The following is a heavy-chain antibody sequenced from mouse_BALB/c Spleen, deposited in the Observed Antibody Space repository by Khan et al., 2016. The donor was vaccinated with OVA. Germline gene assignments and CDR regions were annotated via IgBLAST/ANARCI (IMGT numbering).Heavy chain of an antibody. Sequence: QIQLVQSGPELKKPGETVKISCKASDYTFTNYGMNWVRQAPGKGLKWMGWINTYTGEPTYADDFKGRFAFSLETSASTAYLQINNLKNEDTATYFCARKNYSYDRYCDVWGAGTTVTVSS. CDR3: ARKNYSYDRYCDV. CDR2: INTYTGEP. D-gene: IGHD2-12*01. V-gene: IGHV9-3-1*01. CDR1: DYTFTNYG. J-gene: IGHJ1*01.